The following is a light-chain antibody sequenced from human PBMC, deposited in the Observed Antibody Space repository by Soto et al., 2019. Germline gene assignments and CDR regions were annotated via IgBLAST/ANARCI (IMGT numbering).Light chain of an antibody. V-gene: IGLV1-51*02. Sequence: QSVLTQPPSVSAAPGQTVTISCSGSSSNIGHNYVSWYQQLQGAAPKLLIYETNRRPAGIPDRFSGSKSGTSATLAITGLQNADEDDYYCETSYTSLSAGRVFGPGTKVTVL. CDR2: ETN. CDR1: SSNIGHNY. J-gene: IGLJ1*01. CDR3: ETSYTSLSAGRV.